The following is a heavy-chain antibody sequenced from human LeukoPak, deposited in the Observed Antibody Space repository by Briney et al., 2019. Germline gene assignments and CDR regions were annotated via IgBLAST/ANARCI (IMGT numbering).Heavy chain of an antibody. CDR1: GFTFSSYA. CDR3: ARGTRQQPVSGSWFYP. D-gene: IGHD6-13*01. J-gene: IGHJ5*02. Sequence: GGSLRLSCAASGFTFSSYAMHWVRQAPGKGLEYVSAISSNGVSTYYANSVKGRFTISRDNSKNALYLQMGSLRAEDMAVYYCARGTRQQPVSGSWFYPWGQATLSPSPQ. V-gene: IGHV3-64*01. CDR2: ISSNGVST.